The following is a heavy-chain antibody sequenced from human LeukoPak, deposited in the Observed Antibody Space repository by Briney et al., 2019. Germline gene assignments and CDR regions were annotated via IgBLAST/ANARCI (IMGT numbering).Heavy chain of an antibody. D-gene: IGHD3-10*01. Sequence: SETLSLTCTVSGGSISSSSYYWGWIRQPPGKGLEWIGSIYYSGSTYYNPSLKSRVTISVDTSKNQFSLKLSSVTAADTAVYYCARVGGLLWLGELHGDDNWFDPWGQGTLVTVSS. V-gene: IGHV4-39*07. CDR1: GGSISSSSYY. J-gene: IGHJ5*02. CDR3: ARVGGLLWLGELHGDDNWFDP. CDR2: IYYSGST.